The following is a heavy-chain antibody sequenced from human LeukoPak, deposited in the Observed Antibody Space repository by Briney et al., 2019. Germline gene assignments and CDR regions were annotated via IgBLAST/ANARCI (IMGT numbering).Heavy chain of an antibody. CDR2: VYHSGST. CDR3: ARDTNFDWLF. D-gene: IGHD3-9*01. J-gene: IGHJ4*02. V-gene: IGHV4-38-2*02. CDR1: GYSINSGYY. Sequence: PSETLSLTCTVSGYSINSGYYWGWIRQPPGKGLEWIGMVYHSGSTYYNPSLKSRGTISVDTSKNHFSLRLTSVTAADTAVYYCARDTNFDWLFWGQGTLVTVSS.